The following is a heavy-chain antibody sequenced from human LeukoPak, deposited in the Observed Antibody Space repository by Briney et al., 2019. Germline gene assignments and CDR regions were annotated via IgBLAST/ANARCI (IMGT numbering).Heavy chain of an antibody. J-gene: IGHJ4*02. CDR1: GYTFTSYY. D-gene: IGHD3-10*01. CDR2: INPSGGRT. Sequence: ASVKVSCKASGYTFTSYYMHWVRQAPGQGLEWMGIINPSGGRTSYAQKFQGRVTMTRDTTTSTVYMEMSSLRSEDTAVYYCARLYGSVDYWGQGTLVTVSS. V-gene: IGHV1-46*01. CDR3: ARLYGSVDY.